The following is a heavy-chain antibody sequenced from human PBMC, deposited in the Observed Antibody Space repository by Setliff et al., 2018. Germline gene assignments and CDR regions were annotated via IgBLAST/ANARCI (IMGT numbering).Heavy chain of an antibody. V-gene: IGHV4-4*07. CDR2: MYTSETT. D-gene: IGHD6-19*01. J-gene: IGHJ4*02. Sequence: SETLSLTCTVSGGSINSYYWSWIRQPAGKGLEWIGRMYTSETTNYNPSLKSRVTMSVDTSKSQFSLKLCSVTAADTAVYYCAKEASSGWYFDYWGQGTLVTVSS. CDR3: AKEASSGWYFDY. CDR1: GGSINSYY.